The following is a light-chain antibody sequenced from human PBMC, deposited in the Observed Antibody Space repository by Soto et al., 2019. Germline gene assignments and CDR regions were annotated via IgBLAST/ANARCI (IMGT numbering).Light chain of an antibody. CDR2: EVS. V-gene: IGLV2-14*01. J-gene: IGLJ2*01. CDR1: SSDVGSYNY. Sequence: QSALTQPASVSGSPGQSITISCTGTSSDVGSYNYVSWYQQHPGKAPKLMIYEVSNRPSGVSDRFSGSKSGNTASLTISGLQAEDEADYYCCSFALRSTLIFGGGTKLTVL. CDR3: CSFALRSTLI.